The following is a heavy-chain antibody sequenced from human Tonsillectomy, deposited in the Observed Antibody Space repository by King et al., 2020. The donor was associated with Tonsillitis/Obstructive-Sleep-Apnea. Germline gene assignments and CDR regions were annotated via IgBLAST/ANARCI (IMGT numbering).Heavy chain of an antibody. CDR3: ARQFVDDYFDY. J-gene: IGHJ4*02. Sequence: QLVQSGAEVKKPGESLKISCTGSGYSFNTYWIGWVRQMPGKGLEWMGVIYPGDSDARYSPSFQGQVTISAAKAINTAYLQWTSLKASDTAVYYCARQFVDDYFDYWGQGTLLTVSS. CDR1: GYSFNTYW. V-gene: IGHV5-51*01. D-gene: IGHD3-16*01. CDR2: IYPGDSDA.